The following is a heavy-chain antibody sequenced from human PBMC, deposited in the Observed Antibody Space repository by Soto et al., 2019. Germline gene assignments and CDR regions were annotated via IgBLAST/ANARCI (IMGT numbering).Heavy chain of an antibody. CDR3: ARSQGSSTSLEIYDYYYYGMDV. Sequence: QVQLVQSGAAVKKPGSSVKVSCKASGGNFSSDAISWVRQDPGQGLEWMGGIIPISGTTNYAQKFQGRVTMTADESTSTAYMDLSSLRSEDTAVYYCARSQGSSTSLEIYDYYYYGMDVWGQGTTVTVSS. J-gene: IGHJ6*02. D-gene: IGHD2-2*01. V-gene: IGHV1-69*01. CDR2: IIPISGTT. CDR1: GGNFSSDA.